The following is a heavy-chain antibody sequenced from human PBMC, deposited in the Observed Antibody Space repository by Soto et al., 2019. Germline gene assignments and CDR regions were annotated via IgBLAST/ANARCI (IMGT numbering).Heavy chain of an antibody. CDR1: GGSISIYY. J-gene: IGHJ6*03. Sequence: SETLSLTCTVSGGSISIYYWSWIRQPPGKGLEWIGYIYYSGSTNYNPSLKSRVTISVDTSKNQFSLKLSSVTAADTAVYYCASVSGIAARPNYYYMDVWGKGTTVTVSS. V-gene: IGHV4-59*08. CDR2: IYYSGST. D-gene: IGHD6-6*01. CDR3: ASVSGIAARPNYYYMDV.